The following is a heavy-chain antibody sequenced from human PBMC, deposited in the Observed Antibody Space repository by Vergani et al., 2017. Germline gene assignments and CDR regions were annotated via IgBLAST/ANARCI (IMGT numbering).Heavy chain of an antibody. J-gene: IGHJ6*02. CDR1: GFTFDDYA. CDR3: AKGHDGSGSYSPLNGMDV. CDR2: ISWDGGST. D-gene: IGHD3-10*01. Sequence: EVQLVESGGVVVQPGGSLRLSCAASGFTFDDYAMHWVRQAPGKGLEWVSFISWDGGSTYYADSVKGRFTISRDNSKNSLYLQMNSLRAEDTALYYCAKGHDGSGSYSPLNGMDVWGQGTTVTVSS. V-gene: IGHV3-43D*04.